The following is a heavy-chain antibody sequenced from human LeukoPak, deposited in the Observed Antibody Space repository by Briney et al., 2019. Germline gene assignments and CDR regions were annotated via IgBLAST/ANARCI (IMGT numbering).Heavy chain of an antibody. CDR3: ARSPTLGTNWFDP. V-gene: IGHV3-21*01. Sequence: GGSLRLSCAASGFTFSSYSMNWVRQAPGKGLEWVSSISSSSSYIYYADSVKGRFTISRDNAKNSLYLQMNSLRAEDTAVYYCARSPTLGTNWFDPWGQGTLVTVSS. CDR2: ISSSSSYI. D-gene: IGHD1-7*01. CDR1: GFTFSSYS. J-gene: IGHJ5*02.